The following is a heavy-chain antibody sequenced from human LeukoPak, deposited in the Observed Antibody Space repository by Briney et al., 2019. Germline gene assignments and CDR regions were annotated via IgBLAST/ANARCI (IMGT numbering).Heavy chain of an antibody. Sequence: SETLPLTCTVSGGSISSYYWSWIRQPPGKGLEWIGRIYDRGSTNYNPSLKSRVTMSVDTSKNQFSLNLSSVTAADTAVYYCARGRYCSADICSGGDAFDIWGQGTMVSVSS. CDR3: ARGRYCSADICSGGDAFDI. J-gene: IGHJ3*02. D-gene: IGHD2-15*01. CDR1: GGSISSYY. CDR2: IYDRGST. V-gene: IGHV4-4*07.